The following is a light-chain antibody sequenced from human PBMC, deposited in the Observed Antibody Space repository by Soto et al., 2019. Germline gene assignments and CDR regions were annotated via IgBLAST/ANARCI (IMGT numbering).Light chain of an antibody. CDR2: DVS. V-gene: IGLV2-14*02. CDR3: SSYTNTSTLV. CDR1: SSDVGAYNL. J-gene: IGLJ3*02. Sequence: QSALTQPASVSGSPGQSITISCTGTSSDVGAYNLVSWYQQHPGRAPKLFIFDVSDRPSGVSDRFSGSKSGKTASLTISGLQAGDEASYYYSSYTNTSTLVFGGGTKLTVL.